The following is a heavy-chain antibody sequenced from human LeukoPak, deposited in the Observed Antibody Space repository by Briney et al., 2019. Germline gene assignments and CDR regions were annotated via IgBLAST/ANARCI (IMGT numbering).Heavy chain of an antibody. V-gene: IGHV3-21*04. CDR2: ISASGTNR. D-gene: IGHD2-2*01. Sequence: PGASLRLSCAASGFTFSSYSMNSVRQAPGNWLEWVSWISASGTNRYYADSVKGRFTISRDNSRDPLSVQIDSLRAEDAAVYYCAKLQSVVIPAAMLGFDYWGQGILVTVSS. J-gene: IGHJ4*02. CDR3: AKLQSVVIPAAMLGFDY. CDR1: GFTFSSYS.